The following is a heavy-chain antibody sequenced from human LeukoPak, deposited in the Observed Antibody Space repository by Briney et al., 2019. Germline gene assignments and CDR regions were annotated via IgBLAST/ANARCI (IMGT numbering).Heavy chain of an antibody. CDR2: VSNTAGT. CDR3: ARVRVGHYDSSGYWGFDY. Sequence: SETLSLTCTVSGASIGSHYWSWIRQPPGQRLEWIGFVSNTAGTNYNPSLKSPVTISLDASKNQLSLRLISVTAADTAVYYCARVRVGHYDSSGYWGFDYWGQGTLVTVSS. CDR1: GASIGSHY. D-gene: IGHD3-22*01. J-gene: IGHJ4*02. V-gene: IGHV4-59*11.